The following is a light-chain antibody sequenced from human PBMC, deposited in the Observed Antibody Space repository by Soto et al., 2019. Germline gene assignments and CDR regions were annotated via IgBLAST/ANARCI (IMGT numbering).Light chain of an antibody. Sequence: QSVLTQPASVSGSPGQSITISCTGTSSDVGSYNLVSWYQQHPGKAPKLMIYEVSKRPSGVSNRFSGSKSGNTASLTISGLQAEDEADYYCCSYAGSKEYVCGTGTKVTVL. CDR3: CSYAGSKEYV. CDR2: EVS. J-gene: IGLJ1*01. V-gene: IGLV2-23*02. CDR1: SSDVGSYNL.